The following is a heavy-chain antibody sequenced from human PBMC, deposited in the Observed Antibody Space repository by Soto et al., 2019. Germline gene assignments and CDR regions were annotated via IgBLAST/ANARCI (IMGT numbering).Heavy chain of an antibody. J-gene: IGHJ6*02. V-gene: IGHV2-5*02. D-gene: IGHD2-15*01. CDR1: GFSLSTSGVG. CDR3: AHSKVNRPYCSGGSCYPPRGYGMDV. Sequence: SGPTLVNPTQTLTLTCTFSGFSLSTSGVGVGWIRQPPGKALEWLTLIYWDDDKRYSPSLKSRLTITKDTSKNQVVLTMTNMDPVDTATYYCAHSKVNRPYCSGGSCYPPRGYGMDVWGQGTTVTVSS. CDR2: IYWDDDK.